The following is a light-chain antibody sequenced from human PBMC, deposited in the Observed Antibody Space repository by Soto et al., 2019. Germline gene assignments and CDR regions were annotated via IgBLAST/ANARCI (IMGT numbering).Light chain of an antibody. CDR3: TSFTTNLSFV. Sequence: QSALTQPASVSGSPGQSITITCTGSNNDIGADKFVSWYRQHPGEAPKLLIFDVSNRPSGVSHRFSGSKSGNTASLTISRLQAEDESDYYCTSFTTNLSFVFGTGTQVTVL. CDR2: DVS. J-gene: IGLJ1*01. V-gene: IGLV2-14*03. CDR1: NNDIGADKF.